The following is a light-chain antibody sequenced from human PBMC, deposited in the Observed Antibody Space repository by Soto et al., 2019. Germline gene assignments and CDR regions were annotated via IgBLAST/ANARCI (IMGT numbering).Light chain of an antibody. CDR3: QQRSNWLLT. V-gene: IGKV3-11*01. CDR1: QSVSSY. CDR2: DAS. J-gene: IGKJ4*01. Sequence: EIVLTQSPATLSLSPGERATLSCRASQSVSSYLAWYQQKPGQAPRLLIYDASNRATGTPARFSGSGSGTDFTLTISSLEPEDVAVYYCQQRSNWLLTFGGGTKVEIK.